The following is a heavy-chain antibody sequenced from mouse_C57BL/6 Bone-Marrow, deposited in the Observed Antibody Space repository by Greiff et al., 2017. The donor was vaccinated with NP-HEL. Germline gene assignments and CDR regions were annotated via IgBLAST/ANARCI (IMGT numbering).Heavy chain of an antibody. CDR1: GYTFTSYW. V-gene: IGHV1-69*01. CDR3: ARYDGYYHWYFDV. D-gene: IGHD2-3*01. CDR2: IDPSDSYT. Sequence: QVQLQQPGAELVMPGASVKLSCKASGYTFTSYWMHWVKQRPGQGLEWIGEIDPSDSYTNYNQKFKGKSTLTVDKSSSTAYMQLSRLTSEDSAVYYCARYDGYYHWYFDVWGTGTTVTVSS. J-gene: IGHJ1*03.